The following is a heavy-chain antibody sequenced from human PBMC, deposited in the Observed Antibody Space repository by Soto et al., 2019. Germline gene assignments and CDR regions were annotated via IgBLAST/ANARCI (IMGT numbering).Heavy chain of an antibody. D-gene: IGHD3-10*01. CDR3: APLGRSGYGMDV. Sequence: QVQLVESGGGVVQPGRSLRLSCAASGFTFSSYGMHWVRQAPGKGLEWVAVISYDGSNKYYADSVKGRFTISRDNSKNTLYLQMNSLRAEDTAVYYCAPLGRSGYGMDVWGQGTTVTVSS. CDR2: ISYDGSNK. J-gene: IGHJ6*02. CDR1: GFTFSSYG. V-gene: IGHV3-30*03.